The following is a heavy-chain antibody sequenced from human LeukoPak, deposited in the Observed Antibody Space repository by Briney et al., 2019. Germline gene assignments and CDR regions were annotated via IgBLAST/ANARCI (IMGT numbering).Heavy chain of an antibody. J-gene: IGHJ4*01. CDR2: ISDSGVTT. D-gene: IGHD3-16*01. V-gene: IGHV3-23*01. Sequence: GGSLRLSCAASGFTFSRYGMSWVRQAPGKGLEWVSSISDSGVTTYYADSVKGRFTISRDNAKNTVYLHMNSLRAEDTAVYYCARQGDDYWGHGTLVTVSS. CDR1: GFTFSRYG. CDR3: ARQGDDY.